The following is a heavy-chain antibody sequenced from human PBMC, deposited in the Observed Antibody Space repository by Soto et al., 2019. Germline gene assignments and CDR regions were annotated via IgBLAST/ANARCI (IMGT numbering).Heavy chain of an antibody. J-gene: IGHJ6*02. V-gene: IGHV3-53*01. CDR2: IYSGGST. CDR3: ARDSIRFLEWLPHKPYYYYGMDA. CDR1: GFTVSSNY. D-gene: IGHD3-3*01. Sequence: GGSLRLSCAASGFTVSSNYMSWVRQAPGKGLEWVSVIYSGGSTYHADSVKGRFTISGDNSKNTLYLQMNSLRAEDTAVYYCARDSIRFLEWLPHKPYYYYGMDAWGQGTTVTVSS.